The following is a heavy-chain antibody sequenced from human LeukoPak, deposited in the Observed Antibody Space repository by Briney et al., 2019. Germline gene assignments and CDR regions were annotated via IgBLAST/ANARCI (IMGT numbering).Heavy chain of an antibody. D-gene: IGHD6-19*01. CDR3: AKDPKSLTVATRGPLDY. Sequence: GRSLRLSCAASGFTFSSYGMHWVRQALGKGLEWVAVISYDGSNKYYADSVKGRFTISRDNSKNTLYLQMNSLRAEDTAVYYCAKDPKSLTVATRGPLDYWGQGTLVTVSS. CDR2: ISYDGSNK. V-gene: IGHV3-30*18. CDR1: GFTFSSYG. J-gene: IGHJ4*02.